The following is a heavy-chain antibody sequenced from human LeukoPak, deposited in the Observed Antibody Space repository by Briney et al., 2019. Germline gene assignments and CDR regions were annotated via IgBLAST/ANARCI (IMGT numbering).Heavy chain of an antibody. CDR3: ARDVSSGWLDY. Sequence: GGSLRLSCAASGFTFSIYWMNWVRQAPGKGLEWVASIEQDGSEKYYVDSVKGRFTISRDNAKKSLSLQMSSLRAEDTAVYYCARDVSSGWLDYWGQGTLVTVSS. J-gene: IGHJ4*02. V-gene: IGHV3-7*01. CDR2: IEQDGSEK. CDR1: GFTFSIYW. D-gene: IGHD6-19*01.